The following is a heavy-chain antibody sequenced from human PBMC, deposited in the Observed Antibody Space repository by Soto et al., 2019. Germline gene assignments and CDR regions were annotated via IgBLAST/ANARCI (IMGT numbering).Heavy chain of an antibody. D-gene: IGHD6-13*01. CDR2: INPNSGGT. V-gene: IGHV1-2*02. Sequence: GASVKVSCKASGYSLSGYYLHWVRQAPGQGPEWMGWINPNSGGTKFVQKFQGGVTMTRDTSISTVYLELSRLRSDDTAVYYCAGGWGIAAPGPNWFDPWGQGTLVTVSS. CDR3: AGGWGIAAPGPNWFDP. J-gene: IGHJ5*02. CDR1: GYSLSGYY.